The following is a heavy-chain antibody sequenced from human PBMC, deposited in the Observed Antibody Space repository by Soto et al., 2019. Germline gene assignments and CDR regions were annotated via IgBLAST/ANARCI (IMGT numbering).Heavy chain of an antibody. CDR2: IWYDGSNK. J-gene: IGHJ6*02. V-gene: IGHV3-33*01. CDR1: GFTFSSYG. CDR3: ARALRYCSGGSCSTPGYYYGRDV. Sequence: GGSLRLSCAASGFTFSSYGMHWVRQAPGKGLEWVAVIWYDGSNKYYADSVKGRFTISRDNSKNTLYLQMNSLRAEDTAVYYCARALRYCSGGSCSTPGYYYGRDVWGQGTTVTVSS. D-gene: IGHD2-15*01.